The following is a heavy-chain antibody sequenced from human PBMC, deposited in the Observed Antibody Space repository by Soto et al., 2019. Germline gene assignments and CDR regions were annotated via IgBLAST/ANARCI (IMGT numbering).Heavy chain of an antibody. Sequence: PSETLSLTCTVSGGSISSGGYYWGWIRQHPGKGLEWIGYIYYSGSTYYNPSLKSRVTISVDTSKNQFSLKLSSVTAADTAVYYCARSSYYYDSSGYYSNFDYWGQGTLVTVSS. V-gene: IGHV4-31*03. CDR1: GGSISSGGYY. J-gene: IGHJ4*02. CDR3: ARSSYYYDSSGYYSNFDY. D-gene: IGHD3-22*01. CDR2: IYYSGST.